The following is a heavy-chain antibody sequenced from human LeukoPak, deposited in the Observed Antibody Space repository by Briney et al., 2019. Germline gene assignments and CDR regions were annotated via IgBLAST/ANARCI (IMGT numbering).Heavy chain of an antibody. CDR3: ARDCSSTSCYNVY. D-gene: IGHD2-2*02. J-gene: IGHJ4*02. CDR1: GYTFTNHG. Sequence: ASVKVSCKACGYTFTNHGFSWVRQAPGQGLEWMGWISTYNGDTNYAQNLQGRVTMTTDTSTSTAYMEMRSLRSDDTAVYYCARDCSSTSCYNVYRGKGTLVTVSS. V-gene: IGHV1-18*01. CDR2: ISTYNGDT.